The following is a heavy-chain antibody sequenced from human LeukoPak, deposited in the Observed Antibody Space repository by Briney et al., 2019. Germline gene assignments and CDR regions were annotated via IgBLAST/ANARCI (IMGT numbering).Heavy chain of an antibody. CDR3: ARQRCSSASCYLNV. J-gene: IGHJ6*02. Sequence: SETLSLTCSVYGGSFSGYYWSWIRQPPGKGLEWIGEINHSGSTNYNPSLKSRVTISVDTSKNQFSLKLSSVTAADTAVYYCARQRCSSASCYLNVWGQGTTVTVSS. CDR2: INHSGST. D-gene: IGHD2-2*01. CDR1: GGSFSGYY. V-gene: IGHV4-34*01.